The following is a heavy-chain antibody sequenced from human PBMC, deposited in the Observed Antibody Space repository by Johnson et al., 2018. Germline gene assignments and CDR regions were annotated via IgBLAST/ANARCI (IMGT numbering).Heavy chain of an antibody. J-gene: IGHJ3*02. CDR1: GFTFSSYA. CDR3: ASVWYYAVDI. CDR2: IKQDGSEK. V-gene: IGHV3-7*01. Sequence: VQLVQSGGGLVQPGGSLRLSCAASGFTFSSYAMSWVRQAPGKGLEWVANIKQDGSEKYYVDSVKGRFTISRDNAKNSLYLQMNSLRAEDTAVYYCASVWYYAVDIWGQGTMVTVSS. D-gene: IGHD2-8*01.